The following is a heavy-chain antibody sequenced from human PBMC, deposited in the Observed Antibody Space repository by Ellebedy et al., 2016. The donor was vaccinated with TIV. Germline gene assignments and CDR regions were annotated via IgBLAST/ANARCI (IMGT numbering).Heavy chain of an antibody. CDR3: MNLGFDP. Sequence: GESLKISXAASGFTFSSYAMSWVRQAPGKGLEWVSAISGSGGSTYYADSVKGRFTISRDNSKNTLYLQMSSLRAEDTAVYYCMNLGFDPWGQGTLVTVSS. V-gene: IGHV3-23*01. CDR1: GFTFSSYA. CDR2: ISGSGGST. J-gene: IGHJ5*02. D-gene: IGHD3-16*01.